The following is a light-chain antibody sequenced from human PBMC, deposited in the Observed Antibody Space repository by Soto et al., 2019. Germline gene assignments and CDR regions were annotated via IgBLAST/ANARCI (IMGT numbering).Light chain of an antibody. Sequence: DVVMTQSPLSLPVTLGQPASISCRSSQSLVHSDGNTSLFWFQQRPGQSSRRLIYKVSKRGSGVPDRFSGSGSGTAFTLKINRVEAEDVGVYYCMQSAHWPHAFGQVTKLEIK. CDR2: KVS. J-gene: IGKJ2*01. V-gene: IGKV2-30*02. CDR3: MQSAHWPHA. CDR1: QSLVHSDGNTS.